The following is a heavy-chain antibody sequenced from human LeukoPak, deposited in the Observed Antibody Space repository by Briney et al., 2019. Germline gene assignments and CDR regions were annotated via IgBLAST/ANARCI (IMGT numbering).Heavy chain of an antibody. Sequence: ASVKVSCKASGYTFTSYDINWVRQATGQGLEWMVWVNPNSGHTGYAQKFQGRVTMTRNTSISTAYMDLSSLRSEDTAVYYCARGAPGSYCSGGSCPYSDYWGQGTLVSVSS. CDR3: ARGAPGSYCSGGSCPYSDY. J-gene: IGHJ4*02. V-gene: IGHV1-8*01. CDR2: VNPNSGHT. CDR1: GYTFTSYD. D-gene: IGHD2-15*01.